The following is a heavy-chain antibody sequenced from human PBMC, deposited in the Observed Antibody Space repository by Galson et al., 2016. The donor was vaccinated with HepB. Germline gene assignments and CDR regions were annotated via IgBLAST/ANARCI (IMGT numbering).Heavy chain of an antibody. J-gene: IGHJ4*02. Sequence: SLRLSCAASGFTFDDYAMHWVRQAPGKGLEWVSGISWNSGSIGYADSVKGRFTISRDNAKNSLYLQMNSLRAEETALYYCAKGRYGSGSYYNDWGQGTLVTVSS. D-gene: IGHD3-10*01. CDR1: GFTFDDYA. CDR3: AKGRYGSGSYYND. V-gene: IGHV3-9*01. CDR2: ISWNSGSI.